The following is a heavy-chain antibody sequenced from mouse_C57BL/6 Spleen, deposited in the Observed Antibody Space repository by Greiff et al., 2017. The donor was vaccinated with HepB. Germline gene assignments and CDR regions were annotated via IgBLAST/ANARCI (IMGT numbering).Heavy chain of an antibody. CDR2: IDPEDGET. J-gene: IGHJ2*01. D-gene: IGHD2-2*01. Sequence: VHVKQSGAELVKPGASVKLSCTASGFNIKDYYMHWVKQRTEQGLEWIGRIDPEDGETKYAPKFQGKATITADTSSNTAYLQLSSLTSEDTAVYYCARGVTTGEYYFDYWGQGTTLTVSS. CDR3: ARGVTTGEYYFDY. V-gene: IGHV14-2*01. CDR1: GFNIKDYY.